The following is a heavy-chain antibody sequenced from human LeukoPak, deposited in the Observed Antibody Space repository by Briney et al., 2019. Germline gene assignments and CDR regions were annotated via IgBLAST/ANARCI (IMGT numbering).Heavy chain of an antibody. CDR1: GYTFTSYA. J-gene: IGHJ2*01. D-gene: IGHD4-17*01. Sequence: ASVKVSCKASGYTFTSYAMHWVRQAPGQRLEWMGWINAGNGNTKYSQKFQGRVTMTRDTSINTAYMDLSRLRSDDTAVYYCARTYGDYAYWYFDLWGRGTLVTVSS. V-gene: IGHV1-3*01. CDR3: ARTYGDYAYWYFDL. CDR2: INAGNGNT.